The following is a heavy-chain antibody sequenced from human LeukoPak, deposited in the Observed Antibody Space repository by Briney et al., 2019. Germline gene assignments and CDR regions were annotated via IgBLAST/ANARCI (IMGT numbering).Heavy chain of an antibody. CDR2: INPSGGST. Sequence: GASVKVSCKASGYTFTSYYMHWVRQAPGQGLGWMGIINPSGGSTSYAQKFQGRVTMTRDTSTSTVYMELSSLRSEDTAVYYCATTPLGYCSSTSCYDLLDYWGQGTLVTVSS. CDR1: GYTFTSYY. D-gene: IGHD2-2*01. J-gene: IGHJ4*02. CDR3: ATTPLGYCSSTSCYDLLDY. V-gene: IGHV1-46*01.